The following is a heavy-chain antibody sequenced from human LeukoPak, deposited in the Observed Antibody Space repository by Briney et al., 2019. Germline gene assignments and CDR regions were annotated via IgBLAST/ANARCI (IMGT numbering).Heavy chain of an antibody. CDR3: ARDEQHLVPFDY. Sequence: GGSLRLSCAASGFTFSSYWMLWVRQAPGKGLVWVSRIDSDGSTTSYADSVKGRFAISRDNAKNTLYLQMNSLRAEDTAVYYCARDEQHLVPFDYWGQGTLVTVSS. CDR2: IDSDGSTT. J-gene: IGHJ4*02. D-gene: IGHD6-13*01. V-gene: IGHV3-74*01. CDR1: GFTFSSYW.